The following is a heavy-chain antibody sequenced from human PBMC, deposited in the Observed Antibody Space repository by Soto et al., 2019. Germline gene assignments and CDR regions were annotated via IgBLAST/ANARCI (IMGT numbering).Heavy chain of an antibody. J-gene: IGHJ5*02. CDR1: AFTFSTYA. Sequence: QVQLVESGGGVVQPGRSLRLSCAASAFTFSTYAVFWVRQAPGKGLEWVAVISYDGTNKYYADSVKGRFTISRDNSKNTLYLQMNSLRAEDTAVYYCARDLWATPVPAGAMDPWGQGTQVTVSS. CDR2: ISYDGTNK. V-gene: IGHV3-30-3*01. D-gene: IGHD2-2*01. CDR3: ARDLWATPVPAGAMDP.